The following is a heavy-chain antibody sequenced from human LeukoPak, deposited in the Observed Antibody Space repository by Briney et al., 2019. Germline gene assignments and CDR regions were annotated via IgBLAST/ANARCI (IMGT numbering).Heavy chain of an antibody. CDR2: FDPEDGET. CDR3: ARPPYSSCWYYFDY. Sequence: ASVKVSCKVSGYTLTELSMHWVRQAPGKGLEWMGGFDPEDGETIYAQKFQGRVTMTEDTSTDTAYMELSSLRSDDTAVYYCARPPYSSCWYYFDYWGQGTLVTVSS. D-gene: IGHD6-19*01. V-gene: IGHV1-24*01. J-gene: IGHJ4*02. CDR1: GYTLTELS.